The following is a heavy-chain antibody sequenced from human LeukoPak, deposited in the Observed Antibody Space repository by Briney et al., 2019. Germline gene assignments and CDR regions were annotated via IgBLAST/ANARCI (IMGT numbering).Heavy chain of an antibody. D-gene: IGHD2-2*01. CDR3: ARANIVLEPASEYYFDY. V-gene: IGHV1-18*01. J-gene: IGHJ4*02. CDR2: INTYDGNT. Sequence: ASVKVSCKASGYPFSNYGFSWVRQAPGQRLEWMGWINTYDGNTDYAQKVQGRVTMTTDTSTTTAYMELRSLRSDDTAVYYCARANIVLEPASEYYFDYWGLGTLVTVSS. CDR1: GYPFSNYG.